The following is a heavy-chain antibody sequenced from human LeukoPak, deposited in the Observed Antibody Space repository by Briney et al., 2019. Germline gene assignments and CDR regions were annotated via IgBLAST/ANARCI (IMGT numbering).Heavy chain of an antibody. V-gene: IGHV3-74*01. CDR3: ASSYCGGDCYLGGFDY. D-gene: IGHD2-21*01. CDR2: IDTDGSST. Sequence: GGSLRLSCAASGFIFSSYWMHWVRQVPGEGLVWVSRIDTDGSSTSYADSVKGRFTISRDNAKNTLYLQMNSLRAEDTAVYYCASSYCGGDCYLGGFDYWGQGTLVTVSS. CDR1: GFIFSSYW. J-gene: IGHJ4*02.